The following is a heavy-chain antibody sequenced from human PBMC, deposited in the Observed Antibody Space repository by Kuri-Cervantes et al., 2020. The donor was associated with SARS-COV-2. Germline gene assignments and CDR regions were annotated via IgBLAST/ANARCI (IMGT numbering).Heavy chain of an antibody. CDR1: GFSFRIYG. CDR3: AKKGADAHCGGGSCIDY. J-gene: IGHJ4*02. Sequence: GGSLRLSCAASGFSFRIYGMHWVRQAPGKGLEWVAYTSYDGSRQNYADSVKGRFTVSRDNSKNTLYLQMNSLRAEDTAFYYCAKKGADAHCGGGSCIDYWGQGTLVTVSS. CDR2: TSYDGSRQ. V-gene: IGHV3-30*18. D-gene: IGHD2-15*01.